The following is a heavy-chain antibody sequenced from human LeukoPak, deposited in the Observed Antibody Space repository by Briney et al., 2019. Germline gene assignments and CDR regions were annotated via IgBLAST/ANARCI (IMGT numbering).Heavy chain of an antibody. D-gene: IGHD1-26*01. J-gene: IGHJ4*02. CDR3: VKGPPGAAPFDY. Sequence: GGSLRLSCSASGFTFSSHAMHCVRQAPGKGLEYVSSISSNGGSTYYADSVKGRFTISRDNSKTTLYLQMSSLRAEDTAVYYCVKGPPGAAPFDYGGQGTLVTVSS. CDR2: ISSNGGST. V-gene: IGHV3-64D*06. CDR1: GFTFSSHA.